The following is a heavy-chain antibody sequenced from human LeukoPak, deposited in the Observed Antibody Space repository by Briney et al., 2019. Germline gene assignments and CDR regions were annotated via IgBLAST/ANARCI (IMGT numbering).Heavy chain of an antibody. D-gene: IGHD3-10*01. CDR3: ARARVTMVRGSGWFDP. J-gene: IGHJ5*02. Sequence: PSETLSLTCTVSGGSISSYYWSWIRQPPGKGREWIGYIYYSGSTNYNPSLKSRVTISVDTSKNQFSLKLSSVTAADTAVYYRARARVTMVRGSGWFDPWGQGTLVTVSS. CDR2: IYYSGST. CDR1: GGSISSYY. V-gene: IGHV4-59*01.